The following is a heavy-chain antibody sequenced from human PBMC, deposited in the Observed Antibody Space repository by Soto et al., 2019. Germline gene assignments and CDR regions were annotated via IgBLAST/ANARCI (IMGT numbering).Heavy chain of an antibody. D-gene: IGHD3-10*01. V-gene: IGHV4-39*07. CDR3: ARGTITMVREVIKHKMDV. Sequence: PSATRSLTCTVSGGSISSSSYYWGWIRQPPGKWLEWIGSIYYSGSTYYNPSLKSRVTISVDTSKNQVSLKLSSVTAAATAIYYCARGTITMVREVIKHKMDVCGQRTRVTVS. CDR1: GGSISSSSYY. J-gene: IGHJ6*02. CDR2: IYYSGST.